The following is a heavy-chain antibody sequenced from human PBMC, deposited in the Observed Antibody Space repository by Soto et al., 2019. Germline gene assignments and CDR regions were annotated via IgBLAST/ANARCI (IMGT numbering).Heavy chain of an antibody. J-gene: IGHJ4*02. V-gene: IGHV3-7*01. CDR3: ARGSPFDKDLFDY. CDR2: INEDGDDM. Sequence: PGGSLRLSCAASQVTFSSYWINWVRQAPGKGLEWVANINEDGDDMFYLDSVKGRFTISRDNAKKSVYLQMNSLRAEDTAMYYCARGSPFDKDLFDYWGQGALVTVSS. D-gene: IGHD3-22*01. CDR1: QVTFSSYW.